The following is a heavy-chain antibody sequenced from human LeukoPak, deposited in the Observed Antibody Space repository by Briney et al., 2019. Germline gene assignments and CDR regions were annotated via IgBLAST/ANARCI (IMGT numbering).Heavy chain of an antibody. CDR2: MNPNSGNT. J-gene: IGHJ4*02. D-gene: IGHD1-26*01. CDR1: GYTFTSYD. V-gene: IGHV1-8*01. CDR3: TRGLLRSGSSPVRY. Sequence: ASVKVSCKASGYTFTSYDINWVRQATGQGLEWTGWMNPNSGNTGYAQKFQGRVTMTRNTSISTAYMELSSLRSEDTAEYYCTRGLLRSGSSPVRYWGQGTLVTVSS.